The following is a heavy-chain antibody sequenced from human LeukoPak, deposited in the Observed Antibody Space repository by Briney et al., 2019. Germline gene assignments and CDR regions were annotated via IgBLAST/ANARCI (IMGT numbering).Heavy chain of an antibody. CDR2: IIPIFGTA. V-gene: IGHV1-69*05. Sequence: SVKVSCKASGYTFSNYGITWVRQAPGQGLEWMGGIIPIFGTANYAQKFQGGVTITTDESTSTAYMELSSLRSEDTAVYYCARETIGYYDSSGNSAFDIWGQGTMVTVSS. J-gene: IGHJ3*02. CDR1: GYTFSNYG. D-gene: IGHD3-22*01. CDR3: ARETIGYYDSSGNSAFDI.